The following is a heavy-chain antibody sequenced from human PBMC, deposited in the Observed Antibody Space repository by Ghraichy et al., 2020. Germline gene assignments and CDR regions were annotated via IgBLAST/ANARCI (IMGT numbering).Heavy chain of an antibody. V-gene: IGHV4-39*01. CDR2: IYYSGST. Sequence: SETLSLTCTVSGGSISSSSYYWGWIRQPPGKGLEWIGSIYYSGSTYYNPSLKSRVTISVDTSKNQFSLKLSSVTAADTAVYYCARHWYYYDSSGYDRDFDYWGQGTLVTVSS. CDR3: ARHWYYYDSSGYDRDFDY. J-gene: IGHJ4*02. D-gene: IGHD3-22*01. CDR1: GGSISSSSYY.